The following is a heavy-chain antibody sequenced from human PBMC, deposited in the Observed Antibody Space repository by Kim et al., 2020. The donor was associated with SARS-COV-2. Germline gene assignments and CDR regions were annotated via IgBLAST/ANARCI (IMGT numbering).Heavy chain of an antibody. CDR2: ISYDGSNK. CDR1: GFTFSSYG. V-gene: IGHV3-30*18. CDR3: ANPDDYSSGT. J-gene: IGHJ4*02. Sequence: GGSLRLSCAASGFTFSSYGMHWVRQAPGKGLEWVAVISYDGSNKYYADSVKGRFTISRDNSKNTLYLQMNSLRAEDTAVYYCANPDDYSSGTWGQGTLVTVSS. D-gene: IGHD6-19*01.